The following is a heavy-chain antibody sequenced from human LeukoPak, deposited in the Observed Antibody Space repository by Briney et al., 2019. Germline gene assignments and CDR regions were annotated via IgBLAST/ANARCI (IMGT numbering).Heavy chain of an antibody. CDR2: INHSGST. CDR1: GGSFSGYY. CDR3: ARSGWYRAFDI. V-gene: IGHV4-34*01. D-gene: IGHD6-19*01. J-gene: IGHJ3*02. Sequence: PSETLSLTCAVYGGSFSGYYWSWIRQPPGKGLEWIGEINHSGSTNYNPSLKSRVTISVDTSKNQFSLKLSSVTAADTAVYYCARSGWYRAFDIWGQGTMVTVSS.